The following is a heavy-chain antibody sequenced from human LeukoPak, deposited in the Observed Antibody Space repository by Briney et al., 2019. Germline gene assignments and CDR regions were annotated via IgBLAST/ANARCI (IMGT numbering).Heavy chain of an antibody. V-gene: IGHV4-59*01. CDR1: GGSISAYY. J-gene: IGHJ4*02. CDR3: ARVAMAENYYDSSGYFDY. D-gene: IGHD3-22*01. Sequence: SETLSLTCTVSGGSISAYYWSWIRQPPGKGLEWIGYIYYDGSTNYNPSLKSRVTISVDTSKNQFSLKLSSVTAADTAVYYCARVAMAENYYDSSGYFDYWGQGTLVTVSS. CDR2: IYYDGST.